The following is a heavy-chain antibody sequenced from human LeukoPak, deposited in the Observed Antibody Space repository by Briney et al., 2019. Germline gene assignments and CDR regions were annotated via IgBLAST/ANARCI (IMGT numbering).Heavy chain of an antibody. CDR1: RFTFSYYW. D-gene: IGHD2-2*02. J-gene: IGHJ4*02. Sequence: GGSLRLSCAASRFTFSYYWMNWVRQAPGKGLEWVANIKQDGSEKYYVDSVKGRFTISRDNAKNSLYLQMNSLRAEDTAVYYCARGNYYCSGTSCYTFLDYWGQGTLVTVSS. V-gene: IGHV3-7*01. CDR3: ARGNYYCSGTSCYTFLDY. CDR2: IKQDGSEK.